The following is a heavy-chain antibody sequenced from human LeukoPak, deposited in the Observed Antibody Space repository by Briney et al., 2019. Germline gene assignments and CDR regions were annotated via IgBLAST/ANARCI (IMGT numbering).Heavy chain of an antibody. CDR1: GYTFTSYG. Sequence: GASVKVSCRASGYTFTSYGISWVRQAPGQGLEWMGWISAYNGKTNYAQKFQGRVTMTTDTSTSTAYMELRSLRSDDTAVYYCARDIVVVPAAIHFDYWGQGTLVTVSS. V-gene: IGHV1-18*01. D-gene: IGHD2-2*01. CDR3: ARDIVVVPAAIHFDY. J-gene: IGHJ4*02. CDR2: ISAYNGKT.